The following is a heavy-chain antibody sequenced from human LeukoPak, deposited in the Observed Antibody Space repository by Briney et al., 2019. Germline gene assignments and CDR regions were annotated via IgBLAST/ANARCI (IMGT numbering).Heavy chain of an antibody. CDR2: IYTSGST. Sequence: SETLSLTCTVSGGSISSYYWSWIRQPAGKGLEWIGRIYTSGSTNYNPSLKSRVTMSVDTSKNQFSLKLSSVTAADTAVYYCAREMRTVTTTGFDPWGQGTLVTVSS. CDR3: AREMRTVTTTGFDP. D-gene: IGHD4-17*01. CDR1: GGSISSYY. V-gene: IGHV4-4*07. J-gene: IGHJ5*02.